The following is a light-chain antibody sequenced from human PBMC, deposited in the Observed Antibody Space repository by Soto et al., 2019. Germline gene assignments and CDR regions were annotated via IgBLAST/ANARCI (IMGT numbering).Light chain of an antibody. V-gene: IGKV1-39*01. CDR2: AAS. Sequence: DIQMTQSPSSLSASVGDRVTITCRASQSINSYLNWYQQRPGKAPNLLIYAASSLQSGVPSRFSGSGSETDFTLTISSLQPEDFATYYCLQDNSYPLTFGGGTKVDIK. J-gene: IGKJ4*01. CDR3: LQDNSYPLT. CDR1: QSINSY.